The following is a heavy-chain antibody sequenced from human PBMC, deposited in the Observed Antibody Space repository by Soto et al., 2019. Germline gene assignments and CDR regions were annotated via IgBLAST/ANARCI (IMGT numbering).Heavy chain of an antibody. CDR3: ARRRVYTSSEGRHDYGLDV. CDR2: IGGDGSGT. CDR1: GFTFSNYW. D-gene: IGHD6-19*01. J-gene: IGHJ6*02. V-gene: IGHV3-74*01. Sequence: GGSLRLSCAASGFTFSNYWMHWVRQAPGQGLVWVSRIGGDGSGTSHADSVKGRFTISRDNAKNTLFLQMNSLRAEDTAVYYCARRRVYTSSEGRHDYGLDVWGRGTPVTVSS.